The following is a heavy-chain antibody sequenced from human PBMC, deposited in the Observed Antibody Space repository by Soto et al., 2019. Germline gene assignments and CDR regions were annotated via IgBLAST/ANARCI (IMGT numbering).Heavy chain of an antibody. V-gene: IGHV3-15*01. CDR2: IKSKTDGGTT. Sequence: GGSLSLSCAASGFTFSNAWMSWVRQAPGKGLEWVGRIKSKTDGGTTDYAAPVKGRFTISRDDSKNTLYLQMNSLKTEDTAVYYCTTDVEDIVVVPAAITNIWGQGTMVTVSS. D-gene: IGHD2-2*01. CDR1: GFTFSNAW. J-gene: IGHJ3*02. CDR3: TTDVEDIVVVPAAITNI.